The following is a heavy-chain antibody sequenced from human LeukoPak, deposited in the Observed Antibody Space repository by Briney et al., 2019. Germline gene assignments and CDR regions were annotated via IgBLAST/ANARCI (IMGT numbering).Heavy chain of an antibody. CDR1: GFTFSSYS. J-gene: IGHJ4*02. V-gene: IGHV3-21*01. Sequence: GGSLRLSCAASGFTFSSYSMNWVRQAPGKGLEWVSSISSSSSYIYYADSVKGRFTISRDNAKNSLYLQMNSLRAEDTAVYYCARDVGGGDTFDYWGQGTLVTVSS. D-gene: IGHD2-21*02. CDR2: ISSSSSYI. CDR3: ARDVGGGDTFDY.